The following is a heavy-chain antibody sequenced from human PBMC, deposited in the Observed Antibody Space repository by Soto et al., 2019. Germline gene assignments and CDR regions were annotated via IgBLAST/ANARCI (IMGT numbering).Heavy chain of an antibody. CDR3: TSGVGQFLADAFDV. D-gene: IGHD3-10*01. CDR1: GDSISRSYW. J-gene: IGHJ3*01. CDR2: IYHSGST. V-gene: IGHV4-4*02. Sequence: QVQLQESGPGLVKPSGTLSLTCAVSGDSISRSYWWSWGRQLPGKGLEWIGEIYHSGSTIYNPSLQRRASTTVDNSKNVYSLKMSSVTDADTAVYYCTSGVGQFLADAFDVWGQGTMVTVSS.